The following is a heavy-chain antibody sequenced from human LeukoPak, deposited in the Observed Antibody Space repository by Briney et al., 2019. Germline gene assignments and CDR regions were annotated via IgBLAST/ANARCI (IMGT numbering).Heavy chain of an antibody. D-gene: IGHD3-10*01. CDR1: GFTFRSYG. CDR3: ARDGDTVLTRGYYYYLDV. J-gene: IGHJ6*03. V-gene: IGHV3-23*01. Sequence: PGGTLRLSCAASGFTFRSYGMSWVRQAPGKGLEWVSGISGSGGSTYYADSVKGRFTISRDNSKNTLYLQMNSLRAEDTALYYCARDGDTVLTRGYYYYLDVWGKGTTVTVSS. CDR2: ISGSGGST.